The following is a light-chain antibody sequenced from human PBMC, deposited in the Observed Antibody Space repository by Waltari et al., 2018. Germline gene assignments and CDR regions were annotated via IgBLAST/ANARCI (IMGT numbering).Light chain of an antibody. J-gene: IGKJ2*01. CDR1: QSISSY. CDR2: AAY. V-gene: IGKV1-39*01. Sequence: DIQMTQSPSSLSASVGDRVTITCRESQSISSYLNWYQQKPGKAPNLLIYAAYSLQSGVPSRFSGSGSGTDFTLTISSLQPEDSATYYCQQSYKTPYTFGQGTKLEIK. CDR3: QQSYKTPYT.